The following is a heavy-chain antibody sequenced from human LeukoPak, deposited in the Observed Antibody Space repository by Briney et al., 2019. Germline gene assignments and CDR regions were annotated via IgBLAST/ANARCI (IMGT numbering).Heavy chain of an antibody. V-gene: IGHV4-34*01. J-gene: IGHJ4*02. CDR1: GGSFSGYY. CDR2: INHRGST. CDR3: ARTKADSSGYYFLDY. Sequence: PSETLSLTCAVYGGSFSGYYWSWIRQPPGKGLEWIGEINHRGSTHYNPSLKSRVTISVDTSKNQFSLKLSSVTAADTAVYYCARTKADSSGYYFLDYWGQGTLVTVSS. D-gene: IGHD3-22*01.